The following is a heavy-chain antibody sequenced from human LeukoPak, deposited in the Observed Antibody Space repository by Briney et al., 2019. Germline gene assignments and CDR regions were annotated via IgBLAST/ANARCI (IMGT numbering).Heavy chain of an antibody. J-gene: IGHJ4*02. V-gene: IGHV1-69*06. CDR3: ARSSDILTSYVFDY. CDR2: IIPIFGTA. Sequence: SVKVSCKASGGTFTSYGTSWVRQAPGQGLEWMGGIIPIFGTANNARKFQGRVTITSDTSTSTVYMELRSLRSEDTAVYYCARSSDILTSYVFDYWGQGTLVTVSS. CDR1: GGTFTSYG. D-gene: IGHD3-9*01.